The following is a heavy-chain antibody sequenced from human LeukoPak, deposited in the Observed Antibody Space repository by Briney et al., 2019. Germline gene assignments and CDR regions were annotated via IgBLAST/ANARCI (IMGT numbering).Heavy chain of an antibody. CDR1: GFTFSDHY. V-gene: IGHV3-72*01. J-gene: IGHJ4*02. Sequence: GGSLRLSCAASGFTFSDHYMDWVRQAPGKGLEWVGRTRTKANSYTTEYAASVKGRFTISRDDSKNSLYLQTNSLKTEDTAVYYCARVEKGTYDSWGQGTLVTVSS. CDR3: ARVEKGTYDS. D-gene: IGHD5-12*01. CDR2: TRTKANSYTT.